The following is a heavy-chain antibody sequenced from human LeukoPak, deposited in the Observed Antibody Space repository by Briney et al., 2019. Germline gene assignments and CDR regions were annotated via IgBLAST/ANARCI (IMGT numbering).Heavy chain of an antibody. V-gene: IGHV3-30*03. J-gene: IGHJ4*02. CDR2: ISYDGSNK. Sequence: GGSLRLSCAASGFSFSRYGMHWVRQAPGKGLEWVAVISYDGSNKYYADSVKGRFTISRDNSKNTLSLQMNSLRAEDTAVYYCARRGRWLQSDYWGQGTLVTVSS. CDR3: ARRGRWLQSDY. D-gene: IGHD5-24*01. CDR1: GFSFSRYG.